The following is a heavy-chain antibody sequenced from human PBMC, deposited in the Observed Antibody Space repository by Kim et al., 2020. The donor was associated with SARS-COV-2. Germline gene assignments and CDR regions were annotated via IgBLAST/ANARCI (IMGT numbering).Heavy chain of an antibody. D-gene: IGHD5-12*01. V-gene: IGHV3-23*01. Sequence: GGSLRLSCAASGFTFSSYAMSWVRQAPGKGLEWVSAISGSGGSTYYADSVKGRFTISRDNSKNTLYLQMNSLRAEDTAVYYCANSRGYSGYDPLDFDYWGQGTLVTVSS. CDR3: ANSRGYSGYDPLDFDY. J-gene: IGHJ4*02. CDR1: GFTFSSYA. CDR2: ISGSGGST.